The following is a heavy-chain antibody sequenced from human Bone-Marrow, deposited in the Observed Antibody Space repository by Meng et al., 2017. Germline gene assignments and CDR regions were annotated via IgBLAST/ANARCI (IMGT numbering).Heavy chain of an antibody. V-gene: IGHV4-34*01. CDR3: AREDRYYYDSRVDY. D-gene: IGHD3-22*01. Sequence: QVQLQQWGAGLVKPSETLSLTCAVYGGSFSGYYWSWIRQPPGKGLEWIGEINHSGSTNYNPSLKSRVTISVDTSKNQFSLKLSSVTAADTAVYYCAREDRYYYDSRVDYWGQGTLVTVSS. CDR2: INHSGST. CDR1: GGSFSGYY. J-gene: IGHJ4*02.